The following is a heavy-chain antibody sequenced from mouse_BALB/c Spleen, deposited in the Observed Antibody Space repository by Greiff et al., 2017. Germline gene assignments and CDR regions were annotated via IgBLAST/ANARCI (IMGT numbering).Heavy chain of an antibody. D-gene: IGHD1-1*01. V-gene: IGHV1-82*01. J-gene: IGHJ4*01. CDR2: IYPGDGDT. Sequence: VQLQQSGPELVKPGASVKISCKASGYAFSSSWMNWVKQRPGQGLEWIGRIYPGDGDTNYNGKFKGKATLTADKSSSTAYMQLSSLTSVDSAVYFCARSGYYGSSYYAMDYWGQGTSVTVSS. CDR1: GYAFSSSW. CDR3: ARSGYYGSSYYAMDY.